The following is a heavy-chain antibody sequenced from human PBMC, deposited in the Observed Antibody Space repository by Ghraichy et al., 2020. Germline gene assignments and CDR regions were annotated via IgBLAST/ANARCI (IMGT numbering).Heavy chain of an antibody. CDR1: GYTFTNYG. J-gene: IGHJ6*02. CDR3: ARDFPVVWVVGNGMDV. V-gene: IGHV1-18*04. CDR2: VSAYNGYT. Sequence: ASVKVSCKASGYTFTNYGISWVRQAPGQGLEWMGCVSAYNGYTNYAKKLQGRVTMTTDTSTSTAFMELRSLRSDDTAVYYCARDFPVVWVVGNGMDVWCQGTTVSASS. D-gene: IGHD2-15*01.